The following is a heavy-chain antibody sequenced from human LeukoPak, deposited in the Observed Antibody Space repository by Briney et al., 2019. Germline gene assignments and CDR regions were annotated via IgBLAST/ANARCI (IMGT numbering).Heavy chain of an antibody. V-gene: IGHV1-2*02. D-gene: IGHD3-22*01. CDR1: GYTFTGYY. CDR3: ARAMNSWFLLDLDY. Sequence: ASVKVSCKASGYTFTGYYMHWVRQAPGQGLEWTGWIDPNSGDTKYVEKFQGRVTMTRDTSFSTAYMALSSLRSDDTAMYYCARAMNSWFLLDLDYWGQGNLVTVSS. J-gene: IGHJ4*02. CDR2: IDPNSGDT.